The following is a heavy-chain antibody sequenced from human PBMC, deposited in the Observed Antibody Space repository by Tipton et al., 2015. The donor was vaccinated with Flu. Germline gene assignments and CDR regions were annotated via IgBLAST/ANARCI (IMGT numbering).Heavy chain of an antibody. CDR2: IYPDDSDT. CDR1: GYSFSNSW. V-gene: IGHV5-51*01. J-gene: IGHJ4*02. CDR3: ARQRDTIMGVVIITTYFDY. Sequence: EVQLVQSGAEVKKPGESLKISCKGSGYSFSNSWIGWVRQMPRKGLEWVGIIYPDDSDTRYSPSFQGQVTISADKSISTAYLQWSSLKASDTAMYYCARQRDTIMGVVIITTYFDYWGQGTLVTVSS. D-gene: IGHD3-3*01.